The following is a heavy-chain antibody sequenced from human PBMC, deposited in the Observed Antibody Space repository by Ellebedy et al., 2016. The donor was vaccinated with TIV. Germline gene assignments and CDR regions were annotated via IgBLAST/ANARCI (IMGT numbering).Heavy chain of an antibody. CDR3: ARDPAGVNWFDP. CDR1: GFTFSSYS. D-gene: IGHD3-10*01. CDR2: ISSSSSYI. Sequence: GESLKISXAASGFTFSSYSMNWVRQAPGKGLEWVSSISSSSSYIYYADSVKGRFTISRDNAKNSLYLQMNSLRAEDTAVYYCARDPAGVNWFDPWGQGTLVTVSS. J-gene: IGHJ5*02. V-gene: IGHV3-21*01.